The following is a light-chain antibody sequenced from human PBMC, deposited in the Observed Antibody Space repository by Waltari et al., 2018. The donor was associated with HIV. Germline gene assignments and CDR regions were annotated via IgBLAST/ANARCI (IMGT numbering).Light chain of an antibody. CDR1: SSNIGNNY. Sequence: QSVLTQPPSVSAAPGQKVTIPCSGSSSNIGNNYLSWYQHHPGTAPKLLIYDNNKRPSGIPDRFSGSKSGTSATLRITGLQTGDEADYYCETWDSSLSAWVFGGGTKLTVL. J-gene: IGLJ3*02. V-gene: IGLV1-51*01. CDR2: DNN. CDR3: ETWDSSLSAWV.